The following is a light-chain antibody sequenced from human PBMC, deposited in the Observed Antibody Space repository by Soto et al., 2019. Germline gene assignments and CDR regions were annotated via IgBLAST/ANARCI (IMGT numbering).Light chain of an antibody. V-gene: IGKV3-11*01. J-gene: IGKJ5*01. Sequence: EIGWTQSPATLSLSPGERATLSCRASQSVSSYLAWYQQKPGQAPRLLIYDASNRATGIPARFSGSGSGTDFTLTISSLEPEDFAVYYCQQRSNWPPITFGQGTRLEIK. CDR3: QQRSNWPPIT. CDR2: DAS. CDR1: QSVSSY.